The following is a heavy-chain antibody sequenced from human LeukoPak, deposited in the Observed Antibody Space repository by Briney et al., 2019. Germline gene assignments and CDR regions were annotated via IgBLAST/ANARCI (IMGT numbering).Heavy chain of an antibody. Sequence: KSSETLSLTCTVSGYSISSGYYWGWIRQPPGKGLEWIGSIYHSGSTYYNPSLKSRVTISVDTSKNQFSLKLSSVTAADTAVYYCARYTVVPAAFFDYWGQGTLVTVSS. CDR2: IYHSGST. CDR3: ARYTVVPAAFFDY. CDR1: GYSISSGYY. J-gene: IGHJ4*02. V-gene: IGHV4-38-2*02. D-gene: IGHD2-2*01.